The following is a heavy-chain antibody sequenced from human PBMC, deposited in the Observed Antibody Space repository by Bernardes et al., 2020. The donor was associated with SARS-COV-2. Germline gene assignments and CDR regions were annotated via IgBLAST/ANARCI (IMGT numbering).Heavy chain of an antibody. J-gene: IGHJ6*02. Sequence: GSLRLSCAASGFTFSSYGMHWVRQAPGKGLEWVAVIWYDGSNKYYADSVKGRFTISRDNSKNTLYLQMNSLRAEDTAVYYCASMTTPYYGMDVWGQGTTVTVSS. CDR1: GFTFSSYG. CDR2: IWYDGSNK. CDR3: ASMTTPYYGMDV. D-gene: IGHD4-17*01. V-gene: IGHV3-33*01.